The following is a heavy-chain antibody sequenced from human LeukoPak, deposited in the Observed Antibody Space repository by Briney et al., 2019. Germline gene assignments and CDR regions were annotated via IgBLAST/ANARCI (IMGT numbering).Heavy chain of an antibody. CDR1: GFTFSSCA. V-gene: IGHV3-23*01. CDR3: AKKRDAFDI. CDR2: LTDSGGTT. Sequence: PGGSLRLSCVASGFTFSSCAMGWVRQAPGKRPEWVSSLTDSGGTTYYVDSVKGRFTISRDNSKNTLYLHVNSLRAEDTAMYYCAKKRDAFDIWGQGTVVAVSS. D-gene: IGHD5-24*01. J-gene: IGHJ3*02.